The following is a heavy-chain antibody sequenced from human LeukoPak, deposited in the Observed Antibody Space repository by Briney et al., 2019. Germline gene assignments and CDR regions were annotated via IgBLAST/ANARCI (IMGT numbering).Heavy chain of an antibody. J-gene: IGHJ4*02. CDR2: VSRSGSI. CDR3: AKRGAEVGETVAPGDY. V-gene: IGHV3-23*01. Sequence: PGGSLRLSCAASGFTFSNNVMSWVRRAPGKGLEWVSSVSRSGSIYYADSVKGRFTSSRDNSKNTLYLQMNSLRVDDTAVYYCAKRGAEVGETVAPGDYWGQGTLVTVSS. D-gene: IGHD1-26*01. CDR1: GFTFSNNV.